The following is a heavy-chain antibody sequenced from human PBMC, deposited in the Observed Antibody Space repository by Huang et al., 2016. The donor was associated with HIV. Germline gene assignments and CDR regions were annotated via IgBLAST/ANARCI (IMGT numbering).Heavy chain of an antibody. CDR1: GGSISSYY. V-gene: IGHV4-59*01. CDR3: ARDSKWPALNYYGMDV. J-gene: IGHJ6*02. Sequence: QVQLQESGPGLVKPSETLSLTCTVSGGSISSYYWTWIRQPPGKGLEWIGYVYYSGTTNYNPSLKSRVTISVDTSKNQFSLKLSSVSAADTAVYYCARDSKWPALNYYGMDVWGQGTTVTVSS. CDR2: VYYSGTT. D-gene: IGHD5-12*01.